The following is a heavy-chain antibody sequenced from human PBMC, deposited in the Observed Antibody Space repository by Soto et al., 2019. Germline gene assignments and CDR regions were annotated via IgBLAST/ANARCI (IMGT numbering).Heavy chain of an antibody. D-gene: IGHD2-15*01. V-gene: IGHV2-5*02. CDR2: IYWGDDK. CDR1: GFSLTTSGVG. J-gene: IGHJ6*02. CDR3: AHKGGRGAGMDV. Sequence: QITLKESGPTLVRPTQTLTLTCTFSGFSLTTSGVGVAWIRQPPGEALEWLALIYWGDDKRYSPSLKSRLTITKDTSKNQVVLTMTNMDPVDTATYYCAHKGGRGAGMDVWGQGTTVTVSS.